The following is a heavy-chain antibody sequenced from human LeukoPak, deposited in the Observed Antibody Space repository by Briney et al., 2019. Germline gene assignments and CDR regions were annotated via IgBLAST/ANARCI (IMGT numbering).Heavy chain of an antibody. V-gene: IGHV4-59*01. CDR3: ARASYYYGSGVPAD. CDR1: GGSISSYY. D-gene: IGHD3-10*01. J-gene: IGHJ4*02. CDR2: IYYSGST. Sequence: SETLSLTCTVSGGSISSYYWSWIRQPPGKGLEWIGYIYYSGSTNYNPSLKSRVTISVDTSKNQFSLKLSSVTAADTAVYYCARASYYYGSGVPADWGQGTLVTVSS.